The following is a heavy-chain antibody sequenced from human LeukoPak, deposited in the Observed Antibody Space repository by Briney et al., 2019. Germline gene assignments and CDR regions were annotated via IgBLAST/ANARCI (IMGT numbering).Heavy chain of an antibody. CDR1: GFTFNNYA. D-gene: IGHD4-17*01. CDR3: AKFSGDYGHPGGY. Sequence: PGGSLRLSCAASGFTFNNYAMKWVRQAPGQGLDWISVISGSGYSTYHADSVKGRFTISRDNSKSTLYLQMDSLRVEDTAIYYCAKFSGDYGHPGGYWGQGTLVTVSS. CDR2: ISGSGYST. J-gene: IGHJ4*02. V-gene: IGHV3-23*01.